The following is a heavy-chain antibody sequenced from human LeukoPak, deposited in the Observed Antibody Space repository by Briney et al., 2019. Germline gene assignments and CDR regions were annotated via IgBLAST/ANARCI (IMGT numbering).Heavy chain of an antibody. Sequence: GGSLRLSCAASGFTFSSYWMSWVRQAPGKGLEWVANIKQDGSEKYYVDSVKGRFTISRDNAKNSLYLQMNSLRAEDTAVYYCAREYSSSWYDAFDIWGQGTMVTLSS. J-gene: IGHJ3*02. CDR3: AREYSSSWYDAFDI. D-gene: IGHD6-13*01. CDR1: GFTFSSYW. CDR2: IKQDGSEK. V-gene: IGHV3-7*01.